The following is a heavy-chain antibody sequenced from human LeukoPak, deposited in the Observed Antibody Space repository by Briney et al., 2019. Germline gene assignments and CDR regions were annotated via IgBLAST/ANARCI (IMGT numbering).Heavy chain of an antibody. D-gene: IGHD3-10*01. Sequence: SETLSLTCTVSGYSISSGYYWGWIRQPPGKGLEWIGNIHQSGSTYYNPSVKSRVSISMDTSKNQFSLKLSSVTAADTAVYSCARRYYYGSGTNWFDPWGQGTLVTVSS. CDR3: ARRYYYGSGTNWFDP. CDR2: IHQSGST. V-gene: IGHV4-38-2*02. CDR1: GYSISSGYY. J-gene: IGHJ5*02.